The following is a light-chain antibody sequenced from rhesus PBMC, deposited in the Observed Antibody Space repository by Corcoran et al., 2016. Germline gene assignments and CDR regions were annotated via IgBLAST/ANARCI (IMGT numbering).Light chain of an antibody. V-gene: IGLV2-13*03. CDR2: EVS. Sequence: QAAPTQSPSVSGSPGPSVTISCTGTSSDIGGYNRVSWYQQHPGKAPKLMIYEVSKRPSGVSDRFYGSKSCNTSSLTISWLQADDEADYYCSSYASSSTYIFGAGTRLTVL. CDR3: SSYASSSTYI. CDR1: SSDIGGYNR. J-gene: IGLJ1*01.